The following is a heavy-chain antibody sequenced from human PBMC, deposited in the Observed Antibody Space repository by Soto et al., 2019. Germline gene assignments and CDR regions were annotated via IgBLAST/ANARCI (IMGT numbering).Heavy chain of an antibody. CDR2: ISYDGSNK. Sequence: QVQLVESGGGVVQPGRSLRLSCAASGFTFSSYGMHWVRQAPGKGLEWVAVISYDGSNKYYADSVKGRFTISRDNSKNTLYLQMNSLRADDTSVYYCAKDYYYDSRGYYYVRGYFQHWGQGTLVTVSS. V-gene: IGHV3-30*18. D-gene: IGHD3-22*01. CDR1: GFTFSSYG. CDR3: AKDYYYDSRGYYYVRGYFQH. J-gene: IGHJ1*01.